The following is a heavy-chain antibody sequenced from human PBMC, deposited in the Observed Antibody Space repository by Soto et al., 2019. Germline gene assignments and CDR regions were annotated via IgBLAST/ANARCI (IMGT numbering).Heavy chain of an antibody. CDR2: VVPTFDTR. CDR3: ARMGASLLGGGEWFDP. V-gene: IGHV1-69*01. CDR1: GDTFPNFA. Sequence: QMQLVQSGAEKKKPGSSVKVSCQASGDTFPNFAVTWVRQAPEQGLEWIGGVVPTFDTRSYAQRFQGRVTITADELTGTSYLGLRNLRSDETAIYYCARMGASLLGGGEWFDPWGQGTLVTVSS. J-gene: IGHJ5*02. D-gene: IGHD3-16*01.